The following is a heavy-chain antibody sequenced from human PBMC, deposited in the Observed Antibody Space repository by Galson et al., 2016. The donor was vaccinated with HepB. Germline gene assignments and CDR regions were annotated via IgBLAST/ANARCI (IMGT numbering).Heavy chain of an antibody. J-gene: IGHJ2*01. CDR3: ASSNKLRYYYGSEHWYFDL. V-gene: IGHV3-7*05. CDR2: IKYDGTEK. CDR1: GFSFSNCW. Sequence: SLRLSCAASGFSFSNCWMSWVRQAPGKGLEWVANIKYDGTEKSYVGSVKGRFTISRDNAKNSLYLQMNSLRAEDTAVYYCASSNKLRYYYGSEHWYFDLWGRGTLVAVSS. D-gene: IGHD3-10*01.